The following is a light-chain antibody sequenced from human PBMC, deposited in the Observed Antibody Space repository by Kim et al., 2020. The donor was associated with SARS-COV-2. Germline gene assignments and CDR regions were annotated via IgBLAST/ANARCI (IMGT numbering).Light chain of an antibody. CDR2: GVS. J-gene: IGKJ5*01. CDR1: RSIISNY. V-gene: IGKV3-20*01. CDR3: QQYGTSPLS. Sequence: SPGEQATLSCRASRSIISNYLAWYQQKPGQAPRLLVYGVSSRATGIPDRFSGSGSGTDFTLTIGGLEPEDSAVYFCQQYGTSPLSFGQGTRLEIK.